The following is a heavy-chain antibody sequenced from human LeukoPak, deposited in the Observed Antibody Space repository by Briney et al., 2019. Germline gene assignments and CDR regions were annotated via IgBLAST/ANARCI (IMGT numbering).Heavy chain of an antibody. CDR2: ISEGSRTI. Sequence: GGSLRLSCAASGFTFGTYPMNWVRQAPGKGLEWLSYISEGSRTIYYADSVKGRFTISRDNTQNSLYLQMSSLRAEDTAVYYCARGRAWELLGDDYWGQGTLVTVSS. CDR1: GFTFGTYP. CDR3: ARGRAWELLGDDY. J-gene: IGHJ4*02. V-gene: IGHV3-48*04. D-gene: IGHD1-26*01.